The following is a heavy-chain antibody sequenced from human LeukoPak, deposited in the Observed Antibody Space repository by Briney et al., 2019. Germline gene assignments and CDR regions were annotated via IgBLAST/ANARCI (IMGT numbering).Heavy chain of an antibody. CDR2: MNPNSGNT. J-gene: IGHJ5*02. D-gene: IGHD6-19*01. V-gene: IGHV1-8*01. CDR3: ARVSPYSSGWYWFDP. Sequence: APVKVSCKASGYTFTSYDINWVRQATGQGLEWMGWMNPNSGNTGYAQKFQGRVTMTRNTSISTAYMELSSLRSEDTAVYYCARVSPYSSGWYWFDPWGQGTLVTVSS. CDR1: GYTFTSYD.